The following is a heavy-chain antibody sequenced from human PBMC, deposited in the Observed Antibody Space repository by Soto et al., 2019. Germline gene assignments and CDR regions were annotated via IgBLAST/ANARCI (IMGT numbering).Heavy chain of an antibody. CDR2: IGADNGDT. V-gene: IGHV1-18*01. CDR3: ARDCKGAEGFDP. D-gene: IGHD3-9*01. Sequence: QVQLVQSGAEVKKPGASVKVSCKASGYTFSTYGFSWVRQAPGQGLEWMGWIGADNGDTNYAQNFQGRVTRTTDTSTTTYYMELWSLTSDDTAVYFCARDCKGAEGFDPWGQGTLVTVSS. J-gene: IGHJ5*02. CDR1: GYTFSTYG.